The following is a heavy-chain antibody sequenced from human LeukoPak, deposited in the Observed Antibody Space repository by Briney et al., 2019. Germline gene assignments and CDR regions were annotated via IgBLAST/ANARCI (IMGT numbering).Heavy chain of an antibody. CDR1: GGSFSGYY. CDR3: ARGEFRNDYVWGSYRYTLDFDY. CDR2: INHSGST. Sequence: PSETLSLXCAVYGGSFSGYYWSWIRQPPGKGLEWIGEINHSGSTNYNPSLKSRVTISVDTSKSQFSLKLSSVTAADTAVYYCARGEFRNDYVWGSYRYTLDFDYWGQGTLVTVSS. V-gene: IGHV4-34*01. J-gene: IGHJ4*02. D-gene: IGHD3-16*02.